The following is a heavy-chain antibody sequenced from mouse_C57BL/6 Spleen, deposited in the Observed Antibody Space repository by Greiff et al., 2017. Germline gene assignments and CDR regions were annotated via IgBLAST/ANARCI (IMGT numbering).Heavy chain of an antibody. J-gene: IGHJ4*01. CDR2: IDPNSGGT. D-gene: IGHD1-1*01. CDR3: AREGFTTVVAPYAMDY. CDR1: GYTFTSYW. V-gene: IGHV1-72*01. Sequence: QVQLQQPGAELVKPGASVKLSCKASGYTFTSYWMHWVKQRPGRGLEWIGRIDPNSGGTKYNEKFKSKATLTVDKPSSTAYMQLSSLTSEDSAVYYCAREGFTTVVAPYAMDYWGQGTSVTVSS.